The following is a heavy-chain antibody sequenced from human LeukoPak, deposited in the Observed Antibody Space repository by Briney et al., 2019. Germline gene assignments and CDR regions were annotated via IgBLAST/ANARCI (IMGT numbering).Heavy chain of an antibody. J-gene: IGHJ4*02. V-gene: IGHV3-48*03. CDR2: ISSSGRII. D-gene: IGHD6-19*01. CDR3: ALLAVASDFDY. Sequence: PGGSLRLSCAASGFTFSSYEINWVRQAPGKGLEWVSYISSSGRIIYYADSVKGRFSISRDNAKSSLYLQMNSLRVEDTAVYYCALLAVASDFDYWGQGALVTVSS. CDR1: GFTFSSYE.